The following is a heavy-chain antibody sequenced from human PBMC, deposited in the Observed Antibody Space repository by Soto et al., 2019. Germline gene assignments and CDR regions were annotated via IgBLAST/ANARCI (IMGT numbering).Heavy chain of an antibody. V-gene: IGHV3-21*01. CDR3: ARDRGDGYNTYYFDY. CDR2: ISSSSSYI. CDR1: GFTFSSYS. J-gene: IGHJ4*02. Sequence: GGSLRLSCAASGFTFSSYSMNWVRQAPGKGPEWVSSISSSSSYIYYADSVKGRFTISRDNAKNSLYLQMNSLRAEDTAVYYCARDRGDGYNTYYFDYWGQGTLVTVSS. D-gene: IGHD5-12*01.